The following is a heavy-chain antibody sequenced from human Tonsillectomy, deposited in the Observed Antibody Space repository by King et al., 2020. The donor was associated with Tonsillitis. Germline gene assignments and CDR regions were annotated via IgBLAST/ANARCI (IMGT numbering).Heavy chain of an antibody. Sequence: LQLQESGPGLVKPSETLSLTCTVSGGSISSSSYYWGWIRQPPGKGLEWIGSIYYSGSTYYNPSLKSRVTLSVDTSKNQFSLKLSSVTAADTAVNYCARQEYYYDSSGYYRSLNFDYWGQGTLVTVSS. CDR2: IYYSGST. CDR1: GGSISSSSYY. V-gene: IGHV4-39*01. D-gene: IGHD3-22*01. J-gene: IGHJ4*02. CDR3: ARQEYYYDSSGYYRSLNFDY.